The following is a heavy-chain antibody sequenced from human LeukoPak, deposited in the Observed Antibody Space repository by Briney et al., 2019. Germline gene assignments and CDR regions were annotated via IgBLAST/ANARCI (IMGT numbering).Heavy chain of an antibody. CDR3: AKDYYYGSGTYFFSNDY. J-gene: IGHJ4*02. D-gene: IGHD3-10*01. Sequence: GGSLRLSCAASGFTFSSFAMSWVRQAPGKGLEWVSAISGSGGSTYHADSVKGRFTVFRDNSKNTLYLQMNSLRAEDTAIYYCAKDYYYGSGTYFFSNDYWGQGSLVTVSS. CDR1: GFTFSSFA. V-gene: IGHV3-23*01. CDR2: ISGSGGST.